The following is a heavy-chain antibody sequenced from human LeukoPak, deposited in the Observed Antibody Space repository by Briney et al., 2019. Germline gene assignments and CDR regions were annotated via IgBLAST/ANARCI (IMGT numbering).Heavy chain of an antibody. Sequence: PGRSLRLSCAASGFTFSSYGMHWVRQAPGKGLEWVAVISYDGSNKYYADSVKGRFTISRDNSKNTLYLQMNSLRAEDTAVYYCAKNLLIDDIAAAQYGVYYGMDVWGQGTTVTVSS. CDR2: ISYDGSNK. CDR3: AKNLLIDDIAAAQYGVYYGMDV. V-gene: IGHV3-30*18. D-gene: IGHD6-13*01. CDR1: GFTFSSYG. J-gene: IGHJ6*02.